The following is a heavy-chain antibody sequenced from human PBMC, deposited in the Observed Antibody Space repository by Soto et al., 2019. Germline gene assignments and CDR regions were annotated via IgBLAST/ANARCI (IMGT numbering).Heavy chain of an antibody. CDR3: ARDTLDIVATIPLYYFDY. Sequence: QVQLVQSGAEEKKPGASVKVSCKASGYTFTSYAMHWVRQAPGQRLEWMGWINAGNGNTKYSQKCPGRGPITRDTSASTAYMELSSLRSEDTAVYYCARDTLDIVATIPLYYFDYWGQGTLVTVSS. CDR1: GYTFTSYA. CDR2: INAGNGNT. V-gene: IGHV1-3*05. J-gene: IGHJ4*02. D-gene: IGHD5-12*01.